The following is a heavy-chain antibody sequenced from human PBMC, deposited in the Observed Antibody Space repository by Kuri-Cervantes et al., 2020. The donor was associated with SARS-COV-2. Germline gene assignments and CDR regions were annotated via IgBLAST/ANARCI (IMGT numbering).Heavy chain of an antibody. CDR3: AKDPSPYSVLLWFGEFGLDY. Sequence: GGSLRLSCAASGFPFSSYGMHWVRQAPGKGLEWVAVISYDGSNKYYADSVKGRFTISRDNSKNTLYLQMNSLRAEDTAVYYCAKDPSPYSVLLWFGEFGLDYWGQGTLVTVSS. CDR2: ISYDGSNK. J-gene: IGHJ4*02. D-gene: IGHD3-10*01. V-gene: IGHV3-30*19. CDR1: GFPFSSYG.